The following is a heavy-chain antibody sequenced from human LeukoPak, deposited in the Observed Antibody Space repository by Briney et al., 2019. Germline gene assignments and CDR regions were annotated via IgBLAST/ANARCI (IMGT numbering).Heavy chain of an antibody. D-gene: IGHD6-13*01. J-gene: IGHJ4*02. V-gene: IGHV1-69*05. CDR2: IIPIFGTA. CDR1: GGTSSSYA. Sequence: SVKVSCKASGGTSSSYAISWVRQAPGQGLEWMGGIIPIFGTANYAQKFQGRVTITTDESTSTAYMELSSLRSEDTAVYYCARDSVNLGIAAAGNDYWGQGTLVTVSS. CDR3: ARDSVNLGIAAAGNDY.